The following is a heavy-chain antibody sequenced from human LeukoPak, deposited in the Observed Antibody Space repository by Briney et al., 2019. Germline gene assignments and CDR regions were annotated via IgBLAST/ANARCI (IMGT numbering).Heavy chain of an antibody. CDR3: AKAPNSGSYSCWLDH. D-gene: IGHD1-26*01. Sequence: PGGSLRLSCAASGFTFSSYAMHWVRQAPGKGLEWVAVISYDGSNKYYADSVKGRFTISRDNSKNTLYLQVNSLRAEDTAVYYCAKAPNSGSYSCWLDHWGQGTLVTVSS. V-gene: IGHV3-30-3*01. CDR1: GFTFSSYA. CDR2: ISYDGSNK. J-gene: IGHJ4*02.